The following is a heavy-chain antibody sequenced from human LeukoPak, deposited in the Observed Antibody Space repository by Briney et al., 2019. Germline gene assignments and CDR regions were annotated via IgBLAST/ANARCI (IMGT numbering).Heavy chain of an antibody. V-gene: IGHV3-53*01. J-gene: IGHJ4*02. D-gene: IGHD3-22*01. CDR2: IYSGGST. Sequence: PGGSLRISCAASGFTVSNNYTSWVRQAPGKGLEWVSLIYSGGSTYYADSVKGRFTISRDNSKNTLYLQMNSLRAEDTAVYYCASYSSLDYWGQGTLVTVSS. CDR1: GFTVSNNY. CDR3: ASYSSLDY.